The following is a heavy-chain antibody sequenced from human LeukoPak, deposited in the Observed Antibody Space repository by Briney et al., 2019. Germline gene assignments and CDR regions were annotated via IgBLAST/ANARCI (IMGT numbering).Heavy chain of an antibody. V-gene: IGHV4-4*07. CDR2: IYTTGST. Sequence: SETLSLTCTVSGGYISSYYWSWIRQPAGKGLEWIGLIYTTGSTNYNPSLKSRVTISVDTSKNQFSLKLSSVTAADTAVYYCARGGEGGYYFDYWGQGTLVTVSS. J-gene: IGHJ4*02. CDR1: GGYISSYY. CDR3: ARGGEGGYYFDY. D-gene: IGHD3-10*01.